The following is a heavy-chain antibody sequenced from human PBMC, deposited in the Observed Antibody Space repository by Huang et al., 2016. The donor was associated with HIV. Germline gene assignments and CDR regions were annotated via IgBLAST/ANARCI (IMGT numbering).Heavy chain of an antibody. CDR3: ARVVIAAFDY. CDR2: IYYSGST. CDR1: GDSIGSGGHH. J-gene: IGHJ4*01. Sequence: QVQLQESGPGLVKPSQTLSLTCTVSGDSIGSGGHHWNWIRQAPGRGLEWIGYIYYSGSTYYNPSLKSRVNISVDTSKNQFSLKLSSVTAADTAVYYCARVVIAAFDYWGQGILVTVSS. D-gene: IGHD3-22*01. V-gene: IGHV4-30-4*08.